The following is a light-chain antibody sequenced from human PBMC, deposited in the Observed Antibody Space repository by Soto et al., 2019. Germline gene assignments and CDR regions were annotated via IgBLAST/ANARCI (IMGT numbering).Light chain of an antibody. J-gene: IGKJ5*01. CDR3: QQRSDWPPIT. V-gene: IGKV3-11*02. CDR1: QGISSF. Sequence: EVVLTQSPATLSLSPGERATLSCRASQGISSFLAWYQQKPGQAPRLLIYGASNRATGVPVRFSGSGSGRDFTLTISSLEPEDFAVYYCQQRSDWPPITFGQGTRLEIK. CDR2: GAS.